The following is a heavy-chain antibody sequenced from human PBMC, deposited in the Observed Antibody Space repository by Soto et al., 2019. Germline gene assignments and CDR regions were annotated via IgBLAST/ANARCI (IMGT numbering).Heavy chain of an antibody. D-gene: IGHD3-9*01. V-gene: IGHV3-23*01. Sequence: GRSLRLSSAASGFTLSNYAISWVRQAPGKGLEWVSGIGGSGSNTYYADSVKGRFTISRDNSKNTLFLQMNSLRAEDTAEYYCARVVRYFDTPYGMDVWGQGTTVTVSS. CDR3: ARVVRYFDTPYGMDV. J-gene: IGHJ6*02. CDR2: IGGSGSNT. CDR1: GFTLSNYA.